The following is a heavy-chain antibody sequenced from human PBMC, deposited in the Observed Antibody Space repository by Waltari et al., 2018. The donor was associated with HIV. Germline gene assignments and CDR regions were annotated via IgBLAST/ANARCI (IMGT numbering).Heavy chain of an antibody. CDR3: ARSKWFGTLYYSGMDV. CDR1: GYTFTSYD. V-gene: IGHV1-8*02. J-gene: IGHJ6*02. Sequence: QVQLVQSGAEVKKPGASVKVSCKASGYTFTSYDINWVRQATGQGPEWLGYMNPNSGNTGYSQKFQGRVTMTRSTSISTAYMELSSLRSDDTAVYYCARSKWFGTLYYSGMDVWGQGTTVTVSS. CDR2: MNPNSGNT. D-gene: IGHD3-10*01.